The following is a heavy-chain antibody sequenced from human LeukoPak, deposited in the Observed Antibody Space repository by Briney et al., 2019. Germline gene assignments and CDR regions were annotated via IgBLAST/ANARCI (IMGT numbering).Heavy chain of an antibody. CDR3: VRDGYFDL. CDR1: GCSISSYY. Sequence: SETLSLACTASGCSISSYYWSWIRQPPGKGLEWIGYINYSGSTKYNPSLMSRVTISADTSKNQFSLKLSSVTAADTAVYYCVRDGYFDLWGRGTLVTVSS. J-gene: IGHJ2*01. CDR2: INYSGST. V-gene: IGHV4-59*01.